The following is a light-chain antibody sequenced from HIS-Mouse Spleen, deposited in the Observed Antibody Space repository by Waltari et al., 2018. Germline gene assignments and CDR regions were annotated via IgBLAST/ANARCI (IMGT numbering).Light chain of an antibody. V-gene: IGLV4-69*01. CDR1: SGHCSYA. J-gene: IGLJ2*01. Sequence: QLVLTQSPSASASLGASVKLTCTLSSGHCSYAIALHPQQPEKGPRYLMKLNSDGSHSKGDGIPDRFSGSSSGAERYLTISSLQSEDEADYYCQTWGTGILVVFGGGTKLTVL. CDR3: QTWGTGILVV. CDR2: LNSDGSH.